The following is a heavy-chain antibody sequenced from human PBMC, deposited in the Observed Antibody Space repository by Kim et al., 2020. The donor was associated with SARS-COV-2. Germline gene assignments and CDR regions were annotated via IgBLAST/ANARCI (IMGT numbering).Heavy chain of an antibody. D-gene: IGHD1-1*01. CDR3: TTRLYNMDV. Sequence: GGSLRLSCAASGFTFSDSAMHWVRQASGKGLEWVGRIRNKANSYATAYAASVTGRFTTSRDDSKNTAYLQMNSLKTGDTAVYYCTTRLYNMDVWGQGTSVTVSS. CDR1: GFTFSDSA. CDR2: IRNKANSYAT. V-gene: IGHV3-73*01. J-gene: IGHJ6*02.